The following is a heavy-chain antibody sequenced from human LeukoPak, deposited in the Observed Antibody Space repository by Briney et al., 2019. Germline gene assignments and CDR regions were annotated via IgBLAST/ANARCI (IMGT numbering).Heavy chain of an antibody. CDR2: IWYDGGKK. V-gene: IGHV3-33*01. CDR1: GFTFGSFG. Sequence: GGSLRLSCAASGFTFGSFGMHWVRQAPGKGLEWVAVIWYDGGKKFYPDSVRGRFTISRDNSKNTPDLQMNSLRAEDTAVYYCARDAYGDDGFGGGIDVWGKGTTVTVSS. J-gene: IGHJ6*04. CDR3: ARDAYGDDGFGGGIDV. D-gene: IGHD4-17*01.